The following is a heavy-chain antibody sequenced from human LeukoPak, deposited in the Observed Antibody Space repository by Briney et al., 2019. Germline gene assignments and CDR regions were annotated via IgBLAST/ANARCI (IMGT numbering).Heavy chain of an antibody. J-gene: IGHJ4*02. V-gene: IGHV3-53*01. CDR2: IYSGGST. CDR3: ARGQTLTF. Sequence: GGSLRLSCAASGFTVSSNYMSWVRQAPGKGLEWVSVIYSGGSTYYADSVKGRFTISRDNAKNALYLQMNSLRAEGTGVYFCARGQTLTFWGQGTLVTVSS. CDR1: GFTVSSNY.